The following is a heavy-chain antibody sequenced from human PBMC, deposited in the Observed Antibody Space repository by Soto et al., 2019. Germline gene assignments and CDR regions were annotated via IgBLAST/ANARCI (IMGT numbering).Heavy chain of an antibody. CDR2: INHCGTV. V-gene: IGHV4-34*01. D-gene: IGHD3-10*01. CDR1: GGAFNGYY. J-gene: IGHJ4*02. CDR3: ARAGAALVRGSIGGFDY. Sequence: QVHLQQWGAGLLKPSETLSLTCAVNGGAFNGYYWTWIRQSPGKGLQWIGEINHCGTVDYNPSLKSRVTFSIDTSKKQFSLTLTSVTAADTAVYYCARAGAALVRGSIGGFDYWGQGTLVTVSS.